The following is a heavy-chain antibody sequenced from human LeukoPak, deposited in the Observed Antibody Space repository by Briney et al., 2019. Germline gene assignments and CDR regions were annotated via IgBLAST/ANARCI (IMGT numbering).Heavy chain of an antibody. CDR1: GGSISSSSYY. V-gene: IGHV4-39*07. D-gene: IGHD2-2*02. CDR3: ARVGCSSTSCYSDWFDP. CDR2: IYYSGST. Sequence: DPSETLSLTCTVSGGSISSSSYYWGWLRQPPGKGLEWIGSIYYSGSTYYNPSLKSRVTISVDTSKNQFSLKLSSVTAADTAVYYCARVGCSSTSCYSDWFDPWGQGTLVTVSS. J-gene: IGHJ5*02.